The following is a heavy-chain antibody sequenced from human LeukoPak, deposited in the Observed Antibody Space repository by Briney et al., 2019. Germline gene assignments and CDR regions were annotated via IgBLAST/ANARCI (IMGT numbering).Heavy chain of an antibody. D-gene: IGHD3-10*01. CDR1: GFTFTNAW. CDR3: TTDLGLTMIRGVIVY. J-gene: IGHJ4*02. Sequence: PGGSLRLSCAASGFTFTNAWMTWVRQAPGKGLEWVGRIKGKGDGETTDYTAPVKGRFTMSRDDSKATLYPQMNSLAAEDTAVYYCTTDLGLTMIRGVIVYWGQGALVTVSS. CDR2: IKGKGDGETT. V-gene: IGHV3-15*01.